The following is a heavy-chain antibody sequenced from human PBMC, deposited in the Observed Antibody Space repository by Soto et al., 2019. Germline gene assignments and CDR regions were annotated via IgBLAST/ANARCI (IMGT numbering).Heavy chain of an antibody. Sequence: QVQLVQSGTEVKKPGSSVKVSCKASGGTFRNYPINWVRQAPGHGLEWMGSIFPLTDIPDYAQNFQARPTISADKSTSTAYMELSSLTSDDTAMYFCARGPLVVLNYFESWGPGTLVTVSS. CDR1: GGTFRNYP. V-gene: IGHV1-69*02. CDR2: IFPLTDIP. J-gene: IGHJ4*02. CDR3: ARGPLVVLNYFES.